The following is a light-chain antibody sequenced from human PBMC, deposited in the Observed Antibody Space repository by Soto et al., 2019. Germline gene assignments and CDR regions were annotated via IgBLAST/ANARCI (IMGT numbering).Light chain of an antibody. CDR2: AAS. Sequence: DIQMTKSPSSLSASVGDRVTITCRASQSITSYLNWYQQKPGKAPKLLIYAASSLQSGVPSRFSGSGSGTDFTLTISSLQPEDFATYYCQQSYITPPWTFGQGTKVEIK. V-gene: IGKV1-39*01. J-gene: IGKJ1*01. CDR1: QSITSY. CDR3: QQSYITPPWT.